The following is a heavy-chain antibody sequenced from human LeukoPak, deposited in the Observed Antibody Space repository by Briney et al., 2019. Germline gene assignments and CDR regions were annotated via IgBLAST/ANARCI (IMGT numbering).Heavy chain of an antibody. D-gene: IGHD1-26*01. CDR2: IKSKTGGGTT. Sequence: PGGSLRLSCAASGFTFSNAWMNWVRQAPGKGLEWVGRIKSKTGGGTTDYAAPVKGRFTISRDDSTNTLFLQMNSLKTEDTALYYCTRIIKSGSFDYWGQGTLVTVSS. CDR1: GFTFSNAW. CDR3: TRIIKSGSFDY. J-gene: IGHJ4*02. V-gene: IGHV3-15*01.